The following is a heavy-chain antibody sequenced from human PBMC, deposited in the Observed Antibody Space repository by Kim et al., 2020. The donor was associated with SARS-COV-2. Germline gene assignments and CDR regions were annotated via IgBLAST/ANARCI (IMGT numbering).Heavy chain of an antibody. V-gene: IGHV5-51*01. J-gene: IGHJ6*02. Sequence: GESLKISCKGSGYSFTSYWIGWVRQMPGKGLEWMGIIYPGDSDTRYSPSFQGQVTISADKSISTAYLQWSSLKASDTAMYYCARHGTNHPVEIDDSYDPPNPHYYYYYGMDVWGQGTTVTVSS. D-gene: IGHD5-18*01. CDR2: IYPGDSDT. CDR1: GYSFTSYW. CDR3: ARHGTNHPVEIDDSYDPPNPHYYYYYGMDV.